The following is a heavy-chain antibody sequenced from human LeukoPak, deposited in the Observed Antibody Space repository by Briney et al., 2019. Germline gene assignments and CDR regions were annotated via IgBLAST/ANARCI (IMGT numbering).Heavy chain of an antibody. Sequence: ASVKVSCKASGGTFSSYAISWVRQAPGQGLEWMGRIIPILGIANYAQKFQGRVTITADKSTSTAYMELSSLRSEDTAVYYCARDRYYDSSGYNDYWGQGTLVTVSS. CDR3: ARDRYYDSSGYNDY. CDR1: GGTFSSYA. V-gene: IGHV1-69*04. CDR2: IIPILGIA. D-gene: IGHD3-22*01. J-gene: IGHJ4*02.